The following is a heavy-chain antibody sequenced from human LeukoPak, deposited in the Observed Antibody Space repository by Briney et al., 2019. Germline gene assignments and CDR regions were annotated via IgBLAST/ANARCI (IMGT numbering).Heavy chain of an antibody. CDR2: IYYSGST. D-gene: IGHD5-24*01. CDR1: GGSISSYY. CDR3: ARTPDVTRWLQPFDY. J-gene: IGHJ4*02. V-gene: IGHV4-59*01. Sequence: SETLSLTCTVPGGSISSYYWSWIRQPPGKGLEWIGYIYYSGSTNYNPSLKSRVTISVDTSRNQFSLRLSSVTAADTAFYYCARTPDVTRWLQPFDYWGQGILVTVSS.